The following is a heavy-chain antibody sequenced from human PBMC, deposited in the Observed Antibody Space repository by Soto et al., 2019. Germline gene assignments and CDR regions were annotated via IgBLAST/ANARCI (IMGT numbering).Heavy chain of an antibody. J-gene: IGHJ5*02. Sequence: QVQLVESGGGVVQPGRSLRLSCAASGFTFSSYAMQWVRQAPGKGLEWVAVISYDGSNKYYADSVKGRFTISIDNSKNTLYLQMNSLRAEDTAVYYCARDRSGYYNWNDSDNWFDPWGQGTLVTVSS. CDR3: ARDRSGYYNWNDSDNWFDP. D-gene: IGHD1-1*01. V-gene: IGHV3-30-3*01. CDR2: ISYDGSNK. CDR1: GFTFSSYA.